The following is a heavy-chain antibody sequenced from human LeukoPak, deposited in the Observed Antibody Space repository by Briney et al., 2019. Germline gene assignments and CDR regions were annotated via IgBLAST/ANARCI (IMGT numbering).Heavy chain of an antibody. J-gene: IGHJ3*02. CDR1: GFTFSSYA. Sequence: GGSLRLSCAASGFTFSSYAMSWVRQAPGKGLEWVSAISGSGGSTYYADSVKGRFTISRDNSKNTLYQQMNSLRAEDTAVYYCAKDLNYDILTGYQPQGAFDIWGQGTMVTVSS. CDR3: AKDLNYDILTGYQPQGAFDI. V-gene: IGHV3-23*01. CDR2: ISGSGGST. D-gene: IGHD3-9*01.